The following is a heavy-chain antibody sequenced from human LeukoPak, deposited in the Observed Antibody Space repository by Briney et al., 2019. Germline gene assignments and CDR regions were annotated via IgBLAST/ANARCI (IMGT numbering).Heavy chain of an antibody. CDR3: ARDKIAVAGFTPDY. Sequence: GGSLRLSCAASGFTFSSYAMHWVRQAPGKGLEWVAVISYDGSNKYYADSVKGRFTISRDNSKNTLYLQMNSLRAEDTAVYYCARDKIAVAGFTPDYWGQGTLVTVSS. CDR1: GFTFSSYA. J-gene: IGHJ4*02. D-gene: IGHD6-19*01. V-gene: IGHV3-30-3*01. CDR2: ISYDGSNK.